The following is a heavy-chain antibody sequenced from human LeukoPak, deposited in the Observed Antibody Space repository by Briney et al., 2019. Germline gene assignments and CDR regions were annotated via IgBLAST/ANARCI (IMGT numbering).Heavy chain of an antibody. CDR2: ISGNTIYI. CDR3: TRGHSGSYQRNDAFDI. J-gene: IGHJ3*02. V-gene: IGHV3-21*01. Sequence: GGSLRLSCAASGFTFSSYSMNWVRQAPGKGLEWVPSISGNTIYIYYGDSVKGRFIVSRDNAKNSLYLQMNSLRAEDTAVYYCTRGHSGSYQRNDAFDIWGQGTMVTVSS. CDR1: GFTFSSYS. D-gene: IGHD1-26*01.